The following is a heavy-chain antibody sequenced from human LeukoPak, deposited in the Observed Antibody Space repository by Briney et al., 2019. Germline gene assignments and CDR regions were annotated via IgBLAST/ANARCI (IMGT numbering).Heavy chain of an antibody. Sequence: SETLSLTCTVSGGSISSGDYYWSWIRQPPGKGLEWIGYIYYSGSTYYNPSLKSRVTISVDTSRNQFSLKLSSVTAADTAVYYCASSSGVLSYIDLWGPGTLVTVSS. CDR3: ASSSGVLSYIDL. D-gene: IGHD5-18*01. CDR2: IYYSGST. J-gene: IGHJ2*01. V-gene: IGHV4-30-4*08. CDR1: GGSISSGDYY.